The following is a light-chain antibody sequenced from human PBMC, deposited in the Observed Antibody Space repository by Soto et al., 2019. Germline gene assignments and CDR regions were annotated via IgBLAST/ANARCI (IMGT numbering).Light chain of an antibody. V-gene: IGKV3-20*01. CDR2: GAS. Sequence: EIVLTQSPGTLSLSPGERATLSCRASQSVSSSYLAWYQQKPGQAPRLLIYGASSRATGIPDRFSGSGSGTDFTLTTSRRGPEDFAVYYCKQYGSSPSTFGGGTKVEIK. CDR1: QSVSSSY. CDR3: KQYGSSPST. J-gene: IGKJ4*01.